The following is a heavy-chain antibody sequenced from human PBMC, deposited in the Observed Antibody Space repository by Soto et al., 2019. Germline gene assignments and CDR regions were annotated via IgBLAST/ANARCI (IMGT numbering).Heavy chain of an antibody. J-gene: IGHJ6*02. V-gene: IGHV3-13*01. Sequence: EVQLVESGGGLVQPGGSLRLSCAASGFTFSSYDMHWVRQATGKGLEWVSAIGTAGDTYYPGSVKGRFTISRENAKNSLYLHMNSLRAGDTAVYYCARAGGYYYDSSGYYSSYYYYGMDVWGQGTTVTVSS. CDR1: GFTFSSYD. D-gene: IGHD3-22*01. CDR3: ARAGGYYYDSSGYYSSYYYYGMDV. CDR2: IGTAGDT.